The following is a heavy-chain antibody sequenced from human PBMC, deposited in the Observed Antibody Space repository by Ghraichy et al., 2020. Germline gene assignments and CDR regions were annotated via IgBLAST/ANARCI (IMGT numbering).Heavy chain of an antibody. CDR2: IYYSGST. V-gene: IGHV4-31*03. Sequence: TLSLTCTVSGGSISSGGYYWSWIRQHPGKGLEWIGYIYYSGSTYYNPSLKSRVTISVDTSKNQFSLKLSSVTAADTAVYYCARDNRIQFELDYWGQGTLVTVSS. D-gene: IGHD5-18*01. CDR3: ARDNRIQFELDY. CDR1: GGSISSGGYY. J-gene: IGHJ4*02.